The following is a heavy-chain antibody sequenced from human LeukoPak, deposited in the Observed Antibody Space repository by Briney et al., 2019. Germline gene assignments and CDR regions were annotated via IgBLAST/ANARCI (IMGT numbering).Heavy chain of an antibody. CDR3: AKGGISSGGVDS. D-gene: IGHD6-13*01. J-gene: IGHJ4*02. CDR1: GFTFSSCA. V-gene: IGHV3-23*01. Sequence: GESLTLSCGASGFTFSSCAMTWVRLAPGKGLDWVSSIDISADSTFYADSVRGRFTISRDTSKSTLYLLMDSLRVEDTVVFYCAKGGISSGGVDSWGQGTLVTVSS. CDR2: IDISADST.